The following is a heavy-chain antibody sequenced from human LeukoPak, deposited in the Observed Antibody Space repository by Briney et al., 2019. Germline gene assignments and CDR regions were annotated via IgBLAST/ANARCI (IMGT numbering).Heavy chain of an antibody. J-gene: IGHJ6*03. V-gene: IGHV3-30*02. CDR1: GFTLSSYA. CDR3: AKDNVKVTTIRRVPHYMDV. D-gene: IGHD5-12*01. Sequence: PGGSLRLSCAASGFTLSSYAMHWVRQAPGKGLEWVAFIRYDGSIKYYADSVKGRFTISRDNSKNTLYLQMSSLTAEDTAVYYCAKDNVKVTTIRRVPHYMDVWGKGATVTISS. CDR2: IRYDGSIK.